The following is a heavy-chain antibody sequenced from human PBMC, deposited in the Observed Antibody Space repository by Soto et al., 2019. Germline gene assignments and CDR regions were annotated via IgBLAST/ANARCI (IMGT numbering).Heavy chain of an antibody. Sequence: QVQLVQSGAEVKKPGASVKVSCKASGYTFTSYGISWVRQAPGQGLEGMGWISAYNGNTNYAQKLQGRVTMTTDTATRTAYMELRSVRSDDTAVYYCARTGYSYGLGYWGQGTLVTVSS. D-gene: IGHD5-18*01. CDR3: ARTGYSYGLGY. J-gene: IGHJ4*02. V-gene: IGHV1-18*01. CDR2: ISAYNGNT. CDR1: GYTFTSYG.